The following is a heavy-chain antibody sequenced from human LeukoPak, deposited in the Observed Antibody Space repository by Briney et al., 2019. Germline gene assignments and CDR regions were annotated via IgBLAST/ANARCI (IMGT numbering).Heavy chain of an antibody. V-gene: IGHV5-51*01. CDR2: IYPGNYAT. D-gene: IGHD3-22*01. CDR3: ATHRRDSPGNGEDF. CDR1: GSPLGVE. Sequence: GESLNSPALSLGSPLGVECTTGAGQRPGQGLEWIGIIYPGNYATKYSPSFQGQVTISVDKSNTTAYLQRSSRQNAYTAIYYCATHRRDSPGNGEDFWGQGTTVTVSS. J-gene: IGHJ6*02.